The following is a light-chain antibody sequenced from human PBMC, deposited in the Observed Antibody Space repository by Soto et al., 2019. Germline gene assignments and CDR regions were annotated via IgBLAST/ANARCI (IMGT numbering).Light chain of an antibody. Sequence: DIQMTQSPSTLSASVGDRVTITCRASQSISSWLVWYQQKPGKAPKLLIYKASSLESGGPSRFSGSGSGTEFTLTISSLQPDDFATYYCQQYNSYLWTFGQGTKVDIK. J-gene: IGKJ1*01. CDR1: QSISSW. V-gene: IGKV1-5*03. CDR2: KAS. CDR3: QQYNSYLWT.